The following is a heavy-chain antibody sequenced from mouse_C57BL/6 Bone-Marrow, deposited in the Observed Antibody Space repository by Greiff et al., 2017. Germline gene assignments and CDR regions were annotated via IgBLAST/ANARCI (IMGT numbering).Heavy chain of an antibody. D-gene: IGHD2-12*01. V-gene: IGHV1-55*01. J-gene: IGHJ1*03. CDR3: ARERIVGGYVDV. Sequence: VQLQQPGAELVKPGASVTMSCKASGYTFTSYWITWVKQRPGQGLEWIGDIYPGSGSTNYNEKFKSKATLTVDTSSSTAYMQLSSLTSEDSAVYYCARERIVGGYVDVWGTGTTVTVSS. CDR1: GYTFTSYW. CDR2: IYPGSGST.